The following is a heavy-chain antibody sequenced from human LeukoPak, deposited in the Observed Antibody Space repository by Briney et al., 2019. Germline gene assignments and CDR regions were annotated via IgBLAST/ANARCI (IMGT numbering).Heavy chain of an antibody. Sequence: SETLSLTCTVSGGSISSGGYYWSWIRQHPGKGLEWIGYIYYSGSTYYNPSLKSRVTISVDTSKNQFSLKLSSVTAADTAAYYCARTPRDSSWYSAFYYYYYMDVWGKGTTVTVSS. D-gene: IGHD6-13*01. V-gene: IGHV4-31*03. CDR3: ARTPRDSSWYSAFYYYYYMDV. CDR1: GGSISSGGYY. CDR2: IYYSGST. J-gene: IGHJ6*03.